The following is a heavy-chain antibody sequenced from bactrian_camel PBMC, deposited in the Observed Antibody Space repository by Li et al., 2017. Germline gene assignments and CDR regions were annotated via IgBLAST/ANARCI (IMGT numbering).Heavy chain of an antibody. V-gene: IGHV3S10*01. CDR2: IDSDGST. CDR1: GFTSSTYY. CDR3: VAASRPVGGNCPIFLSYNA. D-gene: IGHD3*01. J-gene: IGHJ6*01. Sequence: QLVESGGGLVQPGGSLRLSCAASGFTSSTYYVSWVRQAPGKGLEWVSSIDSDGSTTYADPVKGRFTISQDNAKRTVYLQMHNLKPEDSAMYYCVAASRPVGGNCPIFLSYNAWGQGTQVTVS.